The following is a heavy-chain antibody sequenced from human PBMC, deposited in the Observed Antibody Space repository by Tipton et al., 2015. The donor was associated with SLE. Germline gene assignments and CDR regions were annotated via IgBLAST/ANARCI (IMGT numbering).Heavy chain of an antibody. J-gene: IGHJ5*02. D-gene: IGHD5-18*01. CDR3: ARLHGYSYGLNWFDP. V-gene: IGHV4-39*07. CDR1: GGSVSSSSKY. Sequence: ILSLTCTVSGGSVSSSSKYWAWIRQPPGKGLEWIGSIYYTGTTTYYNSFLKSRVTMSVDTSKNQFSLRLTSVIAADTAVYYCARLHGYSYGLNWFDPWGQGTLISVSS. CDR2: IYYTGTTT.